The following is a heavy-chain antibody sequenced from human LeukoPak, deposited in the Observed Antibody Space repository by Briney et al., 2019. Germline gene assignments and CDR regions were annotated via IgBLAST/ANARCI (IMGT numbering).Heavy chain of an antibody. CDR2: IIPILGIA. CDR3: ARDFNRLSSGGGAFDI. CDR1: GGTFSSYA. Sequence: GATVKVSCKASGGTFSSYAISWVRQAPGQGLEWMGRIIPILGIANYAQKFQGRVTITADKSTSTAYMELSSLRSEDTAVYYCARDFNRLSSGGGAFDIWGQGTMVTVSS. J-gene: IGHJ3*02. V-gene: IGHV1-69*04. D-gene: IGHD2-15*01.